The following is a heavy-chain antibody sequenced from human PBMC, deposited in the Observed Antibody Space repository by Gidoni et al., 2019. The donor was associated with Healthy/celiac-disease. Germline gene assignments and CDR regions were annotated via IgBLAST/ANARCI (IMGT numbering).Heavy chain of an antibody. CDR3: AREGGCTNGVCYERAAPKGAFDI. V-gene: IGHV4-4*02. CDR2: IYHSGST. J-gene: IGHJ3*02. Sequence: QVQLQESGPGLVKPSGTLSLTFAVSGGSISSSNWWSWVRQPPGKGLEWIGEIYHSGSTNYNPSLKSRVTISVDKSKNQFSLKLSSVTAADTAVYYCAREGGCTNGVCYERAAPKGAFDIWGQGTMVTVSS. CDR1: GGSISSSNW. D-gene: IGHD2-8*01.